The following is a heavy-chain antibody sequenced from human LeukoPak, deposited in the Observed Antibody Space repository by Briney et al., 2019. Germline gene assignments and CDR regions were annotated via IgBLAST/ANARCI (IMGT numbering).Heavy chain of an antibody. D-gene: IGHD4-17*01. Sequence: GGSLRLPCAASGFTFSSYGMHWVRQAPGKGLEWVAFIRYDGSNKYYADSVKGRFTISRDNSKNTLYLQMNSLRAEDTAVYYCAKDDYGDYVPTYWGQGTLVTVSS. CDR3: AKDDYGDYVPTY. CDR1: GFTFSSYG. J-gene: IGHJ4*02. V-gene: IGHV3-30*02. CDR2: IRYDGSNK.